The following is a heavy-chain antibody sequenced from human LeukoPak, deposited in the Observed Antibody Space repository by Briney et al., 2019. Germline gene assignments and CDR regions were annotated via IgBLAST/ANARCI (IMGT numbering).Heavy chain of an antibody. CDR1: GFTFSSYS. CDR3: ASGYSSSHYRYYFDY. CDR2: ITSSSSTI. Sequence: GVSLRLSCAASGFTFSSYSMNWVRQAPGKGLEWVSYITSSSSTIYYADSVKGRFTISRDNAKNSLYLQMNSLRDEDTAVYYCASGYSSSHYRYYFDYWGQGTLVTVSS. D-gene: IGHD6-13*01. J-gene: IGHJ4*02. V-gene: IGHV3-48*02.